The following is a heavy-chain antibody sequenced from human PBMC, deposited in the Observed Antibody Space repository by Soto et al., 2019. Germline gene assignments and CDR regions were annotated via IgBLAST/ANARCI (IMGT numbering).Heavy chain of an antibody. CDR3: ARTYSSSYGMDV. J-gene: IGHJ6*02. D-gene: IGHD6-13*01. CDR1: GYTFTSYG. V-gene: IGHV1-18*01. Sequence: QVQLVQSGAEVKKPGASVKVSCKASGYTFTSYGISWVRQAPGQGLGWMGWISAYNGNTNDAQKLQGRVTITTGASTSTADMELRSLRSDDTAVSYCARTYSSSYGMDVWGQGTTVTVSS. CDR2: ISAYNGNT.